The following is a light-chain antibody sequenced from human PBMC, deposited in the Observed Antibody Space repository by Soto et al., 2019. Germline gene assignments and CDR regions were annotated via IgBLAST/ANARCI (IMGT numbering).Light chain of an antibody. CDR2: GAS. CDR3: QQYGSSPLT. CDR1: QRVSSN. Sequence: EIVLEPSPAPLSVSPGERATLSWRASQRVSSNLAWYQQKPGQAPRLLIYGASCRATGIPDRFSGSGSGTDFTLTISRLDPEDFAVYYWQQYGSSPLTFGQGTKVDIK. J-gene: IGKJ1*01. V-gene: IGKV3-20*01.